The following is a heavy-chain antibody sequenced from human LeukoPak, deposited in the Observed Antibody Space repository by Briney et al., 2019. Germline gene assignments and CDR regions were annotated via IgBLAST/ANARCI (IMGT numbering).Heavy chain of an antibody. CDR2: INTNTGNP. CDR3: ARAFSGSYNYYYYGMDV. CDR1: GYTFTSYA. J-gene: IGHJ6*02. Sequence: APVKVSCKASGYTFTSYAMNWVRQAPGQGLEWMGWINTNTGNPTYAQGFTGRFVFSLDTSVSTAYLQISSLKAEDTAVYYCARAFSGSYNYYYYGMDVWGQGTTVTVSS. D-gene: IGHD1-26*01. V-gene: IGHV7-4-1*02.